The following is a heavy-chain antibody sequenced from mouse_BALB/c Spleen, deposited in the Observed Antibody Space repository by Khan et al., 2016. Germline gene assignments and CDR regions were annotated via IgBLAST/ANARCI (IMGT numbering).Heavy chain of an antibody. Sequence: QVQLKQSGAELARPGASVKMSCKASGYTFTIYTMHWVKQRPGQGLEWIGYINPSSGYTNYNQKFKDKATLTADKSSSTAYMQLSSLTSEDSAVYYWARSRRMGGNYLFDYWGQGTTLTVSS. CDR2: INPSSGYT. D-gene: IGHD2-1*01. CDR3: ARSRRMGGNYLFDY. J-gene: IGHJ2*01. V-gene: IGHV1-4*01. CDR1: GYTFTIYT.